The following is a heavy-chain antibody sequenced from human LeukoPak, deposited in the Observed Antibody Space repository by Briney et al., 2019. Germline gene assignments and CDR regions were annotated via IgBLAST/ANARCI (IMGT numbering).Heavy chain of an antibody. CDR3: ARDAGSGSPPIRYFDY. V-gene: IGHV3-30-3*01. CDR2: ISYDGSNK. D-gene: IGHD3-10*01. Sequence: GGSLRLSCAASGFTFSSYAMHWVRQAPGKGLEWVAVISYDGSNKYYADSVKGRFTISRDNSKNTLYLQMNSLRAEDTAVYYCARDAGSGSPPIRYFDYWGQGTLVTVS. CDR1: GFTFSSYA. J-gene: IGHJ4*02.